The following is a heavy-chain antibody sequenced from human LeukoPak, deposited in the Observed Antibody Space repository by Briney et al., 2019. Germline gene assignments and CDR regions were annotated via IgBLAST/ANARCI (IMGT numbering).Heavy chain of an antibody. V-gene: IGHV3-21*01. Sequence: GGSLRLSCAASGLTFSSYGMNWVRQAPGKGLGWVSSISSSSGYIYYADSVKGRFTISRDNARTSLYLQMTSLRAEDTAVYYCARSKSSGYSKGGYAFDVWGQGTVVTVSS. CDR1: GLTFSSYG. J-gene: IGHJ3*01. CDR2: ISSSSGYI. D-gene: IGHD3-22*01. CDR3: ARSKSSGYSKGGYAFDV.